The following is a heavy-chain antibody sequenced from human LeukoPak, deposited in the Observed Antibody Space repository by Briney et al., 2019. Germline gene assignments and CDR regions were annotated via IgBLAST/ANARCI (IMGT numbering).Heavy chain of an antibody. CDR2: IWYDGSNK. Sequence: PGMSLRLSCAASGFTFSSYGMHWVRQAPGKGLEWVAVIWYDGSNKYYADSVKGRFTISRDNSKNTLYLQMNSLRAEDTAVYYCARDTSFSSSFQTDVWGQGTTVTVSS. V-gene: IGHV3-33*01. CDR1: GFTFSSYG. CDR3: ARDTSFSSSFQTDV. D-gene: IGHD6-13*01. J-gene: IGHJ6*02.